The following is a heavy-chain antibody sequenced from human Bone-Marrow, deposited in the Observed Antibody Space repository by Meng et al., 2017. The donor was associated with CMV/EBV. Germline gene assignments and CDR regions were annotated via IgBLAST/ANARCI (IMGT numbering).Heavy chain of an antibody. D-gene: IGHD3-16*01. J-gene: IGHJ5*02. V-gene: IGHV1-18*01. CDR1: GYTFSIYV. CDR2: ISGNNGNT. CDR3: ARAGGYDGVAWFDP. Sequence: SVKVSCKASGYTFSIYVISWVRQAPGQGLEWMGWISGNNGNTNYAQRLQGRVTMTTDTSTSTAYMELRSLRSDDTAVYYCARAGGYDGVAWFDPWGQGTRVTVSS.